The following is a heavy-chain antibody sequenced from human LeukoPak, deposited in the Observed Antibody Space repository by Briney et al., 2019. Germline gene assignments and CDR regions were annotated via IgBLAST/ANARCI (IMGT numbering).Heavy chain of an antibody. D-gene: IGHD3-10*01. CDR1: GFTFTSSA. J-gene: IGHJ4*02. V-gene: IGHV1-58*01. CDR3: AAVRKYYRFSPIDY. Sequence: SVKVTCKASGFTFTSSAVQWVRQAGGQRLEWKGWIVVGSGNTNYEQKFQERVTITRDMSTSTAYMELSSLRSEDTAVYYCAAVRKYYRFSPIDYWGQGTLVTVSS. CDR2: IVVGSGNT.